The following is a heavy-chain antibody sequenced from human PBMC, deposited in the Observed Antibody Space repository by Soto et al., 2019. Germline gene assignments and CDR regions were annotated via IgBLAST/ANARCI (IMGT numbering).Heavy chain of an antibody. V-gene: IGHV3-21*01. Sequence: PGGSLRLSCAASGFTFSSYSMNWVRQAPGKGLEWVSSISSSSSYVYYADSVKGRFTISRDNAKNSLYLQMNSLRAEDTAVYYCAAYDSSGYYSFDYWGQGTLVTVSS. J-gene: IGHJ4*02. D-gene: IGHD3-22*01. CDR2: ISSSSSYV. CDR3: AAYDSSGYYSFDY. CDR1: GFTFSSYS.